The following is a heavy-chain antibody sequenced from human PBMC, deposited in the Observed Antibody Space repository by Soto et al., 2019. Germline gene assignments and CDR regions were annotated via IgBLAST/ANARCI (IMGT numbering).Heavy chain of an antibody. D-gene: IGHD2-15*01. Sequence: EVQLLESGGGLVQPGGSLRLSCAASGFTFSSYAMSWVRQAPGKGLEWVSAISGSGGSTYYADSVKGRFTISRDNSKNTLQRQMSSLRAEDTAVYYCAKALKGYCSGGSCWNFDYWGQGTLVTVSS. CDR1: GFTFSSYA. V-gene: IGHV3-23*01. J-gene: IGHJ4*02. CDR2: ISGSGGST. CDR3: AKALKGYCSGGSCWNFDY.